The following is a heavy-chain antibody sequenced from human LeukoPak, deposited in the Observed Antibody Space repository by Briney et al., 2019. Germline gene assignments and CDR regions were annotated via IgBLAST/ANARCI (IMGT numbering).Heavy chain of an antibody. CDR3: ARHSQIYDSSAYYDH. CDR1: GGSINFYY. CDR2: IYYSGST. Sequence: SETLSLTCTVSGGSINFYYWSWIRQPPGKGLEWIGYIYYSGSTNYNPSLKSRVTISVDTSKNQFSLKLSSVAAADTAVYYCARHSQIYDSSAYYDHWGQGTLVTVSS. V-gene: IGHV4-59*08. D-gene: IGHD3-22*01. J-gene: IGHJ4*02.